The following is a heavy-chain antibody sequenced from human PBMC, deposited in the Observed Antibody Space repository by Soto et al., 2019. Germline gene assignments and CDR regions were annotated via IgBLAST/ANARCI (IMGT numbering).Heavy chain of an antibody. V-gene: IGHV1-3*01. Sequence: ASVKVSCKASGFTFTSSAVQWVRQARGQRLEWMGWINVGSGNTKYSQKFQGRVTITRDTSASTAYMELSSLRSEDTAVYYCARGSGYYYWDDYWGQGTLVTVSS. CDR1: GFTFTSSA. D-gene: IGHD3-22*01. J-gene: IGHJ4*02. CDR3: ARGSGYYYWDDY. CDR2: INVGSGNT.